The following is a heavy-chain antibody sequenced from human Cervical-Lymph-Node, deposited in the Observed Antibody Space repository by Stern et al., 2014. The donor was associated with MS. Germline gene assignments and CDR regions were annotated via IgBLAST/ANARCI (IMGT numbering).Heavy chain of an antibody. D-gene: IGHD5-18*01. CDR3: ARAKRGDNYVEWFDP. V-gene: IGHV1-3*04. Sequence: VQLVESGAEVKKPGASVKISCKASGYTFTTYAIHWVRQAPGQRLAWMGWVNTGHGNTKYSGKCQGRVTITRDTSESTGFMELSSMRSEDTAVYYCARAKRGDNYVEWFDPWGQGTLVTVSS. CDR2: VNTGHGNT. J-gene: IGHJ5*02. CDR1: GYTFTTYA.